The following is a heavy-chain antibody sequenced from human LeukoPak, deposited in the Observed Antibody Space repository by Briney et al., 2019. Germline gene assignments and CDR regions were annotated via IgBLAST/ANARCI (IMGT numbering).Heavy chain of an antibody. CDR3: AKTLSSGWSGKYYFDY. CDR2: ISGNGDNT. D-gene: IGHD6-19*01. J-gene: IGHJ4*02. Sequence: PGGSLRLSCAASGFTFSTYAITWFRQAPGKGLEWLSGISGNGDNTYYADSVKGRFTIYRDNSKSRLSLQMNSLRAEDTAVYYCAKTLSSGWSGKYYFDYWSQGTLVPVSS. CDR1: GFTFSTYA. V-gene: IGHV3-23*01.